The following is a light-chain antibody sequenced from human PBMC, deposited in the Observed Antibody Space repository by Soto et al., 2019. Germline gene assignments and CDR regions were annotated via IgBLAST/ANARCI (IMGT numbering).Light chain of an antibody. J-gene: IGKJ1*01. CDR1: QSISSN. CDR3: QQYDNWPQM. V-gene: IGKV3-15*01. Sequence: EIGMTQSPVTLSVSPGERATLSCRASQSISSNLAWYQQKPGQAPRLLIYGASTRATGIPARFGGSGSGIEFTLTITSLQSEDFAVYYCQQYDNWPQMFGQGTKVDIK. CDR2: GAS.